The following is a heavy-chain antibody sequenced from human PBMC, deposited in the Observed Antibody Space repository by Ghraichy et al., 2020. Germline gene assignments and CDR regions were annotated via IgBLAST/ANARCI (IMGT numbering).Heavy chain of an antibody. J-gene: IGHJ4*02. CDR2: IYWDDDK. Sequence: SGPTLVKPTQTLTLTCDFSGFSLTTSGAGVAWIRQPPGKALEWLAVIYWDDDKRYLPSLKNRLTITKDTSKNQMVLIMANMDPVDTATYFCAHTRPTLEVMIAVGRGVVFDYWGPGTLVTVSS. D-gene: IGHD3-10*01. V-gene: IGHV2-5*02. CDR3: AHTRPTLEVMIAVGRGVVFDY. CDR1: GFSLTTSGAG.